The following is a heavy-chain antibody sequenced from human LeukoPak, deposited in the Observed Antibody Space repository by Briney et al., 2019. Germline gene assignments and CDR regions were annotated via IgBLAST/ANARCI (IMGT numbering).Heavy chain of an antibody. D-gene: IGHD6-19*01. V-gene: IGHV4-34*01. CDR3: ARFGSGWYYFDY. CDR1: GGSFSGYY. Sequence: SETLSLTCAVYGGSFSGYYWSWIRQAPGKGLEWIGEINHSGSTNYNPSLKSRVTISVDTSKNQFSLKLSSVTAADTAVYYCARFGSGWYYFDYWGQGALVTVSS. J-gene: IGHJ4*02. CDR2: INHSGST.